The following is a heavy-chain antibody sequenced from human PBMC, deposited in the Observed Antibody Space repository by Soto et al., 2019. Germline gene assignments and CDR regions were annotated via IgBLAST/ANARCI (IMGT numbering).Heavy chain of an antibody. CDR3: ARDAGRSRDTAMEPRGMEV. Sequence: ASVKVSCKASGYTFTSYGISWVRQAPGQGLEWMGWISAYNGNTNYAQKLQGRVTMTTDTSTSTAYMELRSLRSDDTAVYYCARDAGRSRDTAMEPRGMEVWGQGTPVTVSS. CDR2: ISAYNGNT. V-gene: IGHV1-18*01. D-gene: IGHD5-18*01. CDR1: GYTFTSYG. J-gene: IGHJ6*02.